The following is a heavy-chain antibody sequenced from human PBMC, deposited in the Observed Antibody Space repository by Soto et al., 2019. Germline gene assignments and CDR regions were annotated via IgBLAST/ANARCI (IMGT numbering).Heavy chain of an antibody. D-gene: IGHD2-2*01. J-gene: IGHJ6*02. V-gene: IGHV1-69*13. CDR3: ARVPGAGDYYYYGMDV. Sequence: SVKVSCKASGGTFSSYAISWVRQAPGQGLEWMGGIIPIFGTANYAQKFQGRVTITADESTSTAYMELSSLRSEDTAVYYCARVPGAGDYYYYGMDVWGQGTTVPVSS. CDR1: GGTFSSYA. CDR2: IIPIFGTA.